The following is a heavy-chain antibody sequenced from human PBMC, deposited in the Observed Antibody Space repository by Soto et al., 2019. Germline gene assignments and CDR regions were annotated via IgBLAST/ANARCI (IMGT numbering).Heavy chain of an antibody. Sequence: EVQLLESGGGLVQPGGSLRLSCAASGCTFSSYAMSWVRQAPGKGLEWVSAISGSGGSTYYADSVKGRFTISRDNSKNTLYLQMNSLRAEDTAVYYCAKGHYDFWSGYNDYWGQGTLVTVSS. J-gene: IGHJ4*02. CDR3: AKGHYDFWSGYNDY. CDR2: ISGSGGST. D-gene: IGHD3-3*01. CDR1: GCTFSSYA. V-gene: IGHV3-23*01.